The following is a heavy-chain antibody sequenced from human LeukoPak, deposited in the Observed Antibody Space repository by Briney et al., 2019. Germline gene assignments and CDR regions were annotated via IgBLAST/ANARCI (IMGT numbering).Heavy chain of an antibody. V-gene: IGHV4-59*01. J-gene: IGHJ4*02. CDR3: ARIGHEDYYFDY. Sequence: SETLSLTCTVSGGSISSYYWSWIRQPPGKGLEWIGYIYYSGSTNYNPSLKSRVAISVDTSKNQFSLKLSSVTAADTAVYYCARIGHEDYYFDYWGQGTLVTVSS. CDR1: GGSISSYY. CDR2: IYYSGST.